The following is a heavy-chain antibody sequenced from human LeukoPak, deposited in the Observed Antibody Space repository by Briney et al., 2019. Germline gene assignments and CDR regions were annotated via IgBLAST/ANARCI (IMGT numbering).Heavy chain of an antibody. V-gene: IGHV4-38-2*01. Sequence: SETLSLTCAVSGYSISSGYYWGWIRQPPGKGLEWIGSIFHSGSTNYNLSLKSRVNMSVDTSKNQISLKLSSVTAADTAVYYCARASGSYGSGSYYYYGMDVWGKGTTVTVSS. CDR2: IFHSGST. D-gene: IGHD3-10*01. J-gene: IGHJ6*04. CDR1: GYSISSGYY. CDR3: ARASGSYGSGSYYYYGMDV.